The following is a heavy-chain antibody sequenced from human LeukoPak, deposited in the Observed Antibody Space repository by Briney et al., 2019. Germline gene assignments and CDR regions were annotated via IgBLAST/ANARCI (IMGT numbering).Heavy chain of an antibody. V-gene: IGHV3-48*03. J-gene: IGHJ4*02. Sequence: GGSLRLSCAASGFTFSSYEMNWVRQAPGKGLEWVSYISSSGSTIYYADSVKGRFTISRDNAKNSLYLQKNSLRAEDTAVYYCARAQPQFHYGSGSYQYYFDYWGQGTLVTVSS. CDR3: ARAQPQFHYGSGSYQYYFDY. CDR1: GFTFSSYE. D-gene: IGHD3-10*01. CDR2: ISSSGSTI.